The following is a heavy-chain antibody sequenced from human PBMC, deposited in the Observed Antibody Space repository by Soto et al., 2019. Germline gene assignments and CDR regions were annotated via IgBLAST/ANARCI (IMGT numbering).Heavy chain of an antibody. V-gene: IGHV4-31*03. D-gene: IGHD3-10*01. CDR1: GGSISSGGYY. Sequence: TLSLTCTVSGGSISSGGYYWRWIREHPGKGLEWIGYIYYSGSTYYNPSLKSRVTISVDTSKNQFSLKLSSVTAADTAVYYCARVDYYGSGSYHWFDPWGQGTLVTVSS. J-gene: IGHJ5*02. CDR3: ARVDYYGSGSYHWFDP. CDR2: IYYSGST.